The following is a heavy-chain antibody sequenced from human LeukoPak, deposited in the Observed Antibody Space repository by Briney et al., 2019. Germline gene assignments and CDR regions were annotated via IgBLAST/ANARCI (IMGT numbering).Heavy chain of an antibody. CDR2: ISGSGGST. J-gene: IGHJ3*02. D-gene: IGHD3-22*01. V-gene: IGHV3-23*01. CDR1: GFTFSSYA. CDR3: AKWGEYYDTFYAFDI. Sequence: GESLRLSCAASGFTFSSYAMSWVRQAPGKGLEWVSAISGSGGSTYYADSVKGRFTISRDNSKNTLYLQMNSLRAEDTAVYYCAKWGEYYDTFYAFDIWGQGTMVTVSS.